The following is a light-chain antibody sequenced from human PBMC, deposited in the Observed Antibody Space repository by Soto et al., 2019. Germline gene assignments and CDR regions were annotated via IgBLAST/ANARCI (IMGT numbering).Light chain of an antibody. J-gene: IGKJ2*01. CDR2: MAS. V-gene: IGKV1-5*03. CDR1: QSVSRW. CDR3: HYYGTSSP. Sequence: DIQMTQSPSTLSASVGDRVTITCRASQSVSRWLAWYQQKPGKAPKLLIYMASTLESGVPSRFSGGGSGTEFTLTIISLQPDDFAIYYCHYYGTSSPFGQGTKLEIK.